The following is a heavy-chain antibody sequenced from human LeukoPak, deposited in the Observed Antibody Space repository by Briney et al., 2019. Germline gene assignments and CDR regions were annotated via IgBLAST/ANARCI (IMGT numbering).Heavy chain of an antibody. CDR2: INHSGST. J-gene: IGHJ2*01. Sequence: SETLSPTCAVYGGSFSGYYWTWIRQPPGKGLEWIGEINHSGSTKYNPSLKSRVTISVDTSKNQFSLKLSSVTAADTAVYYCARGYYDTSAYSRDWYFDLWGRGTLVTVSS. CDR3: ARGYYDTSAYSRDWYFDL. V-gene: IGHV4-34*01. CDR1: GGSFSGYY. D-gene: IGHD3-22*01.